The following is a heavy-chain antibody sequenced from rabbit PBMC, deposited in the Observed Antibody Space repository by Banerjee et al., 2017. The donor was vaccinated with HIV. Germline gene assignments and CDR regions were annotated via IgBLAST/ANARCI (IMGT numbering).Heavy chain of an antibody. V-gene: IGHV1S45*01. D-gene: IGHD2-1*01. CDR1: GIDFSSYG. J-gene: IGHJ4*01. CDR2: ILLGTGST. Sequence: QEQLVESGGGLVTLGGSLKLSCKASGIDFSSYGISWVRQAPGKGLEWIACILLGTGSTYYASWARGRFTISKTSSTTVTLQMTSLTAADTTTYFCAREESDGGGHLKLWGP. CDR3: AREESDGGGHLKL.